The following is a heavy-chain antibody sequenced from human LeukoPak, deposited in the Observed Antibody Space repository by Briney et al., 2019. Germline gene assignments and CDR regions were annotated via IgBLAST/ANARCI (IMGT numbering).Heavy chain of an antibody. CDR2: ISGSGGST. CDR3: AKDFYGDCRYYFDY. D-gene: IGHD4-17*01. CDR1: GFTFSSYA. J-gene: IGHJ4*02. V-gene: IGHV3-23*01. Sequence: PGGSLRLSCAASGFTFSSYAISWVRQAPGKGLEWVSAISGSGGSTYYADSVKGRFTISRDNSKNTLYLQMNSLRAEDTAVYYCAKDFYGDCRYYFDYWGQGTLVTVSS.